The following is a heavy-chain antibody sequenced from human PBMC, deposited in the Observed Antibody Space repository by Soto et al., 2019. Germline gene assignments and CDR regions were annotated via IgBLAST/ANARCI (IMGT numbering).Heavy chain of an antibody. J-gene: IGHJ3*02. V-gene: IGHV3-21*01. CDR3: ARGTIGPYDAFDI. CDR2: ISSSSSYI. CDR1: GFTFSSYS. D-gene: IGHD3-10*01. Sequence: EVQLVESGGGLVKPGGSLRLSCAAYGFTFSSYSMNWVRQAPGKGLEWVSSISSSSSYIYYADSVKGRFTISRDNAKNSLYLQMNSLRAEDTAVYYCARGTIGPYDAFDIWGQGTMVTVSS.